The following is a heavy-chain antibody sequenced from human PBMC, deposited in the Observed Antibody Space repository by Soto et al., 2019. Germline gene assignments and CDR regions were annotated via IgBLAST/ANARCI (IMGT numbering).Heavy chain of an antibody. CDR3: GRVPDYYDSGRYEARIHY. CDR1: GGSISSYY. J-gene: IGHJ4*02. Sequence: PSETLSLTCTVSGGSISSYYWSWIRQPPGKGLEWIGYIYYSGSTNYNPSLKSRVTISVDTSKNQFSLKLSSVTAADTAVYYCGRVPDYYDSGRYEARIHYWGQGTLVTVSS. CDR2: IYYSGST. D-gene: IGHD3-22*01. V-gene: IGHV4-59*08.